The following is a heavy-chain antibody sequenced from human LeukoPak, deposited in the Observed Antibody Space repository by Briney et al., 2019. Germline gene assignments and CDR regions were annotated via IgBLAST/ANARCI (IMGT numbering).Heavy chain of an antibody. CDR2: INHSGST. V-gene: IGHV4-34*01. D-gene: IGHD3-22*01. CDR1: GGSFSGYY. Sequence: SETLSLTCAVYGGSFSGYYWSWIRQPPGKGLEWIGEINHSGSTNYNPSLKSRVTISVDTSKNQFSLKLSSVTAADTAVYYCARGGLTEYYYDSSGFYWGQGTLVTVSS. CDR3: ARGGLTEYYYDSSGFY. J-gene: IGHJ4*02.